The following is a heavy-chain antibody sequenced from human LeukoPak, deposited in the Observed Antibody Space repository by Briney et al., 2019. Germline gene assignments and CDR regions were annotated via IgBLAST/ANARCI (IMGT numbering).Heavy chain of an antibody. D-gene: IGHD2-2*01. V-gene: IGHV4-59*01. Sequence: SETLSLTCAVYGGSFSGYYWSWIRQPPGKGLEWIGYIYYSGSTNYNPSLKSRVTISVDTSKNQFSLKLSSVTAADTAVYYCARRLYCSSTSCKFGGYYFDYWGQGTLVTVSS. CDR3: ARRLYCSSTSCKFGGYYFDY. CDR2: IYYSGST. CDR1: GGSFSGYY. J-gene: IGHJ4*02.